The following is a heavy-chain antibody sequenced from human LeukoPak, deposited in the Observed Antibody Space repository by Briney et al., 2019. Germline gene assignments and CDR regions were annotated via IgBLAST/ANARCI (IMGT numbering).Heavy chain of an antibody. CDR2: ITYDGSNK. J-gene: IGHJ4*02. Sequence: PGGSLRLSCAASGFTFSSYAMRWVRQAPGKGREGVAVITYDGSNKYYADSVKGRFTISRDNSKNTQYLQMNSLRAEDTAVYYCARDNHGDIVVVPAAMPDCWGQGTLVTVSS. CDR3: ARDNHGDIVVVPAAMPDC. CDR1: GFTFSSYA. V-gene: IGHV3-30*01. D-gene: IGHD2-2*01.